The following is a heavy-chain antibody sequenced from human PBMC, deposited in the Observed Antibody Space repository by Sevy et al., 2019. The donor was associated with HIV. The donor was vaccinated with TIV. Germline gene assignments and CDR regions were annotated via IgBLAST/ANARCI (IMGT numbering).Heavy chain of an antibody. CDR1: GYTLTQLS. D-gene: IGHD3-22*01. CDR2: FDPEDGET. V-gene: IGHV1-24*01. Sequence: ASVKVSCKVSGYTLTQLSMHWVRQAPGKGFEWMGSFDPEDGETLYAQKFQGRVTMTEDTSTDTAYMGLRSLRSEDTAVYYCATTKDYYDSSGSPFDYWGQGTLVTVSS. J-gene: IGHJ4*02. CDR3: ATTKDYYDSSGSPFDY.